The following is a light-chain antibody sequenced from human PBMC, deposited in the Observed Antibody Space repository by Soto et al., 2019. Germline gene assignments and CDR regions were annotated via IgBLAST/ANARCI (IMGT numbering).Light chain of an antibody. J-gene: IGKJ4*01. CDR1: QAITSW. CDR3: QQTRSFPLT. V-gene: IGKV1-12*01. Sequence: DIHVTQSPSSVSASVGDRVTITCRASQAITSWLPWYQQKPGRAPKLLIYSASSLQSGAPSRFTGSGSGTDFTLTITSLQPDDAAVYYCQQTRSFPLTFGGGTKVEI. CDR2: SAS.